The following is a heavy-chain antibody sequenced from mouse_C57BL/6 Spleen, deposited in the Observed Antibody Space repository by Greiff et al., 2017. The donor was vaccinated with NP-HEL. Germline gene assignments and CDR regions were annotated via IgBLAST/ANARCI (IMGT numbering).Heavy chain of an antibody. V-gene: IGHV5-9-1*02. CDR1: GFTFSSYA. Sequence: EVKLVESGAGLVKPGGSLTLSCAASGFTFSSYAMSWVRQTPEKRLEWVAYISSGGDYIYYADTVKGRFTISRDNARNTLYLQMSSLKSEDTAMYYCTRDRGYYVHYYAMDYWGQGTSVTGSS. CDR2: ISSGGDYI. J-gene: IGHJ4*01. CDR3: TRDRGYYVHYYAMDY. D-gene: IGHD2-3*01.